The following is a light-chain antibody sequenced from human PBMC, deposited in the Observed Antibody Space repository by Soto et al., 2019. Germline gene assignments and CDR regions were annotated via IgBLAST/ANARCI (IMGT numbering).Light chain of an antibody. CDR2: GAS. V-gene: IGKV3-15*01. CDR3: QQYNNWPRT. Sequence: EIVMTQSPATLSVSPGERATLSCRASQSVSSDLAWYHQKPGQASRLLIYGASTRATGIPARFSGSGSGTEFTLSINSLQSEDFAVYYCQQYNNWPRTFGQGTKVDI. J-gene: IGKJ1*01. CDR1: QSVSSD.